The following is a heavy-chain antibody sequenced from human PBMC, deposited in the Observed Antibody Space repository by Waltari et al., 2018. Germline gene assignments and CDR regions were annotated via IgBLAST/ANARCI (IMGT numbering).Heavy chain of an antibody. V-gene: IGHV4-31*03. CDR2: IYNSGST. CDR3: ARATKGSSGYLDY. CDR1: GGSISSGGYY. J-gene: IGHJ4*02. D-gene: IGHD3-22*01. Sequence: QVQLQESGPGLVKPSQTLSLTCTVSGGSISSGGYYWSWIRQHPGKVLEWIGYIYNSGSTYYNPSLKSRVTISVDRSKNQFSLKLSSVTAADTAVYYCARATKGSSGYLDYWGQGTLVTVSS.